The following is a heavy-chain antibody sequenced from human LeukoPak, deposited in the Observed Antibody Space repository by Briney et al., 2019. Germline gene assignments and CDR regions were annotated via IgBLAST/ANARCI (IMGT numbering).Heavy chain of an antibody. V-gene: IGHV1-69*06. J-gene: IGHJ4*02. CDR3: ARASYYDSSGYYPRRYYFDY. Sequence: SVKVSCKASGGTFSSYAISWVRQAPGQGLEWMGGIIPIFGTANYAQKFQGRVTIAADKSTSTAYMELSSLRSEDTAVYYCARASYYDSSGYYPRRYYFDYWGQGTLVTVSS. D-gene: IGHD3-22*01. CDR2: IIPIFGTA. CDR1: GGTFSSYA.